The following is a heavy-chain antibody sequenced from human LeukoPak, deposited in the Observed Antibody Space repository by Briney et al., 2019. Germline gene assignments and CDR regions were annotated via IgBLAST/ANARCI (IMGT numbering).Heavy chain of an antibody. Sequence: GGSLRLSCAASGFTFSSYAMSWVRQAPGKGLEWVSVIYSGGSTYYADSVKGRLTISRDNSKNTLYLQMNSLRAEDTAVYYCARLYGYALDPWGQGTLVTVSS. CDR2: IYSGGST. D-gene: IGHD5-18*01. V-gene: IGHV3-53*01. CDR3: ARLYGYALDP. CDR1: GFTFSSYA. J-gene: IGHJ5*02.